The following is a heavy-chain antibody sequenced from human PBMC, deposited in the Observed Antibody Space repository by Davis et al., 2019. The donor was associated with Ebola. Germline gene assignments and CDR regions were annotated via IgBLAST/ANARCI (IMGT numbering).Heavy chain of an antibody. J-gene: IGHJ6*02. CDR2: IHPERLTI. CDR1: GFNFSEYW. Sequence: GSLKISCAASGFNFSEYWMHWVREVPGKGLLWVADIHPERLTIRYAESVRGRFTVSRDNVRRMLFLQMNSVGPDDTAVYYCARSEYYNGQDVWGQGTRVTVSS. CDR3: ARSEYYNGQDV. D-gene: IGHD6-6*01. V-gene: IGHV3-74*01.